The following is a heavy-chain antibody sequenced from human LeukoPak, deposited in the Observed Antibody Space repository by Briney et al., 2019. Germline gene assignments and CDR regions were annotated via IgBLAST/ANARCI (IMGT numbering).Heavy chain of an antibody. Sequence: GASVKVSCKASGYTFTCYYMHWVSQAPGQGLEWMGWINPNSGGTNYAQKFQGRVTMTRDTSISTAYRGLSRLRSDDTAVYYCARDATLTGYYHVNWFDPWGQGTLVTVSS. CDR2: INPNSGGT. CDR3: ARDATLTGYYHVNWFDP. J-gene: IGHJ5*02. V-gene: IGHV1-2*02. D-gene: IGHD3-9*01. CDR1: GYTFTCYY.